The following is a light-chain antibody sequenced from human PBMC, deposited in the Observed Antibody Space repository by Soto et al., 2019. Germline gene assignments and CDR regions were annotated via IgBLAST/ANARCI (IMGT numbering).Light chain of an antibody. V-gene: IGLV1-44*01. CDR1: SSNIGSKT. CDR2: SNY. CDR3: SAWDASLNGYV. Sequence: SVLTQPPSASGTPRQRVPISCSGSSSNIGSKTVNWYQQLPGTAPKLLIYSNYQRPSGVPDRFSGSKSGTSASLAISGLQSEDEADYYCSAWDASLNGYVFGTGTKVTVL. J-gene: IGLJ1*01.